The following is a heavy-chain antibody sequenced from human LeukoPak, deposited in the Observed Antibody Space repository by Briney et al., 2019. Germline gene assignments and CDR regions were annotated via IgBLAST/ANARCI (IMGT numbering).Heavy chain of an antibody. CDR1: GFTFSNAW. D-gene: IGHD3-22*01. CDR3: TTTYDSSDYLDY. Sequence: GGSLRLSCAASGFTFSNAWMSWVRQAPGKGLEWVGRIKSKTDGGTTDYAAPVKGRFTISRDDSKNTLYLQMNSLKTEDTAVYYCTTTYDSSDYLDYWGQGTLVTVSS. V-gene: IGHV3-15*01. J-gene: IGHJ4*02. CDR2: IKSKTDGGTT.